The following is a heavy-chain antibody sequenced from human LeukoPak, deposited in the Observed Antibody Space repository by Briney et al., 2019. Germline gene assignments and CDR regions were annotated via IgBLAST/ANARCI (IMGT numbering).Heavy chain of an antibody. D-gene: IGHD3-3*01. CDR3: ARDGVVTMELDY. CDR1: GGSIIRSRHY. J-gene: IGHJ4*02. V-gene: IGHV4-61*02. CDR2: IYPSGNT. Sequence: SETLSLTCTVSGGSIIRSRHYWGWIRQPAGKGLEWIGRIYPSGNTNYNPSLKSRVTISLDTSKNQFSLNLRSATAADTAVYYCARDGVVTMELDYWGQGTLVTVSS.